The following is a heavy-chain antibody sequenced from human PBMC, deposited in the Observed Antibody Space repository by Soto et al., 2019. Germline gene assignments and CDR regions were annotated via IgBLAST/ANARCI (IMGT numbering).Heavy chain of an antibody. CDR2: IWYDGSNK. CDR1: GFTVRCYG. CDR3: ARDRRRSNIAASNTIDY. D-gene: IGHD6-6*01. J-gene: IGHJ4*02. Sequence: GSLRPSVSAAGFTVRCYGMHWVRQAPDKGLEWVAVIWYDGSNKYYADSVKGRFTISRDNSKNTLYLQMNSLRAEDTAVYYCARDRRRSNIAASNTIDYWAQGTLVTVSS. V-gene: IGHV3-33*01.